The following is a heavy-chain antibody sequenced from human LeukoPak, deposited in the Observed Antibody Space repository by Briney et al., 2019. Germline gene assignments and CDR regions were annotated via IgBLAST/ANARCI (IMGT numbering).Heavy chain of an antibody. CDR2: IIPIFGTA. CDR1: GGTFSSYA. V-gene: IGHV1-69*06. CDR3: ARERVAGTRRYGVNSS. J-gene: IGHJ4*02. Sequence: GASVKVSCKASGGTFSSYAISWVRQAPGQGLEWMGGIIPIFGTANYAQKFQGRVTITADKSTSTAYMELSSLRPEDTAVYYCARERVAGTRRYGVNSSWGQGTLVTVSS. D-gene: IGHD6-19*01.